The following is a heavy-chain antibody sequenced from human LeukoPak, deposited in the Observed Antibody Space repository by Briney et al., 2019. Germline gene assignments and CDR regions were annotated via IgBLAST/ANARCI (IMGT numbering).Heavy chain of an antibody. V-gene: IGHV4-34*01. J-gene: IGHJ4*02. CDR2: INHSGST. CDR3: ARGFCSTTSCRGLYFDY. Sequence: SETLSLTCAVYGGSFSGYYWTWIRQPPGKGLEWIGEINHSGSTNYNPSLKSRVTISIDTSKSQFSLKLTSVTAADTAVYYCARGFCSTTSCRGLYFDYWGQGTLVTVSS. CDR1: GGSFSGYY. D-gene: IGHD2-2*01.